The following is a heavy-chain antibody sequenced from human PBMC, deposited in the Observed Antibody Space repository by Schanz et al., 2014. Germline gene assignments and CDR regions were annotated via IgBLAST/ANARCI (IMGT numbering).Heavy chain of an antibody. D-gene: IGHD5-12*01. J-gene: IGHJ3*01. CDR2: IRGSGAGT. V-gene: IGHV3-23*04. Sequence: EVQLVESGGGLVQPGGSLRLSCAASGFIFSNFAMEWVRQAPGKGLEWVSAIRGSGAGTYYADSVKGRFTFSRDNSKNTLYLQMNSLRPEDTALYFCARDEGRDGYNLAFDVWGQGTLVTVSS. CDR3: ARDEGRDGYNLAFDV. CDR1: GFIFSNFA.